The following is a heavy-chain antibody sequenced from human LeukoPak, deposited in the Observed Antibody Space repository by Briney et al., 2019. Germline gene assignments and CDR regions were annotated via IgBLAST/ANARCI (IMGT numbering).Heavy chain of an antibody. D-gene: IGHD6-13*01. J-gene: IGHJ4*02. CDR2: IYYSGST. CDR3: ARESIAAARELGG. V-gene: IGHV4-39*07. Sequence: SSETLSLTCTVSGGSISSSSYYWGWIRQPPGKGLEWIGSIYYSGSTYYNPSLKSRVTISVDTSKNQFSLKLSSVTAADTAVYYCARESIAAARELGGWGQGTLVTVSS. CDR1: GGSISSSSYY.